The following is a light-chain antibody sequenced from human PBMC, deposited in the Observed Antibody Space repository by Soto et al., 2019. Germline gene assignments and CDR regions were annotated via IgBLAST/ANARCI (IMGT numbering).Light chain of an antibody. J-gene: IGLJ2*01. CDR1: SSNIVAGYD. CDR2: GNS. V-gene: IGLV1-40*01. Sequence: QSVLTQPPSVSGAPGQRVTISCTGSSSNIVAGYDVHWYQQLPGTAPKLLIHGNSNRPSGVPDRFSGSKSGTSASLAITGLQAEDEADYYCQSYDSSLSGVVFGGGTKLTVL. CDR3: QSYDSSLSGVV.